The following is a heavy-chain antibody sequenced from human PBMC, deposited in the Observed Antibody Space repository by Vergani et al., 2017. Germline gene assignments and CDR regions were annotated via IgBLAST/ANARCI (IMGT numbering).Heavy chain of an antibody. Sequence: QEQLVQSGAEVRKPGASVKVSCKASGYNFTSFDINWVRLATGQGLEWMGWMNPKSGNTAYAAKFQGRITMTRDSSTDTAYMEMKSLRSEDTAIYFCARGVLDSKYRHNWFGPWGQGLLVSVSS. CDR1: GYNFTSFD. V-gene: IGHV1-8*01. CDR2: MNPKSGNT. D-gene: IGHD3/OR15-3a*01. CDR3: ARGVLDSKYRHNWFGP. J-gene: IGHJ5*02.